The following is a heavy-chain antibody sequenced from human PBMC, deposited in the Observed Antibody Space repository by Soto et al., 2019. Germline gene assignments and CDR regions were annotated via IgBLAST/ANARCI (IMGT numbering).Heavy chain of an antibody. D-gene: IGHD6-6*01. CDR3: ARFASYSTSSGFDY. J-gene: IGHJ4*02. V-gene: IGHV4-39*01. Sequence: QLHLQESGPGLVKPSETLSLTCTVSGGSISSSSYYWGWIRQSPGKGLEWIGSIYYSGSTYYNPSLKSRVTMSVDTSKTQFFLNLSAVTAADTAVYYCARFASYSTSSGFDYWGRGALVTVSS. CDR1: GGSISSSSYY. CDR2: IYYSGST.